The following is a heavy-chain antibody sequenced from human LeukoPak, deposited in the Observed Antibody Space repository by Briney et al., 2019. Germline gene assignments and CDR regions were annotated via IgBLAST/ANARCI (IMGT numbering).Heavy chain of an antibody. CDR3: ATKLVGAHYFDY. CDR1: GYTFTSYY. V-gene: IGHV1-46*01. D-gene: IGHD1-26*01. CDR2: INPSGGST. J-gene: IGHJ4*02. Sequence: ASVKVSCKASGYTFTSYYMHWVRQAPGQGLEWMGIINPSGGSTSYAQKFQGRVTMTRDMSTSTVYMELSSLRSEDTAVYYCATKLVGAHYFDYWGQGTLVTVSS.